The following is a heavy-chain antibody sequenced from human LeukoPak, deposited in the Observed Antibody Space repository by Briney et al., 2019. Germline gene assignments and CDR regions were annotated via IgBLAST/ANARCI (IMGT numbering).Heavy chain of an antibody. CDR2: ISSNGDDI. J-gene: IGHJ4*02. CDR1: GFTFDIYA. Sequence: GGSLRLSCAASGFTFDIYAMPWVRQAPGKGLEWVSGISSNGDDIGYAASVKGRFTISRDNSKNTLYLQMNSLRAEDTAVYYCERVYRGFLGIWGQGSQVTLS. D-gene: IGHD6-6*01. CDR3: ERVYRGFLGI. V-gene: IGHV3-9*01.